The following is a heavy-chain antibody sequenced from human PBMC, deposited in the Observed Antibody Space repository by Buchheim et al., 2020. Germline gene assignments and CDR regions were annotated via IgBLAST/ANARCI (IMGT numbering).Heavy chain of an antibody. CDR3: ARVGTSIAARYYFDY. CDR2: INHSGST. Sequence: QVQLQQWGAGLLKPSETLSLTCAVYGGSFSGYYWSWIRQPPGKGLEWIGEINHSGSTNYNPSLKSRVTISVDTSKHQFSLKLSSVTATDTAVYYCARVGTSIAARYYFDYWGQGTL. J-gene: IGHJ4*02. CDR1: GGSFSGYY. V-gene: IGHV4-34*01. D-gene: IGHD6-6*01.